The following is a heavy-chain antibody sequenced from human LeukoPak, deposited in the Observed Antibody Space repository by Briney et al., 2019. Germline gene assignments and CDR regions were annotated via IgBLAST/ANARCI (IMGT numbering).Heavy chain of an antibody. V-gene: IGHV3-66*01. CDR2: IYSGGST. CDR1: GFTVSSNY. Sequence: GGSLRLSCAASGFTVSSNYMSWVRQAPGKGLEWVSVIYSGGSTYYADSVKGRFTISRDNSKNTLYLQMNSLRAEDTAVYYCARVPSFSWYGDNNWFDPWGQGTLVTVSS. J-gene: IGHJ5*02. CDR3: ARVPSFSWYGDNNWFDP. D-gene: IGHD4-17*01.